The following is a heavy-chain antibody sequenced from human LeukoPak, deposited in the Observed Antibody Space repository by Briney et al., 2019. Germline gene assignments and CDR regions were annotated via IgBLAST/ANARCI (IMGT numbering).Heavy chain of an antibody. CDR3: ARGDDSSGYYLSGAFDI. D-gene: IGHD3-22*01. Sequence: PSETLSLTCTVSGGSISSYCWGWIRQPPGKGLEWIGYIYYSGSTNYNPSLKSRVTISVDTSKNQFSLKLSSVTAADTAVYYCARGDDSSGYYLSGAFDIWGQGTMVTVSS. V-gene: IGHV4-59*01. CDR2: IYYSGST. CDR1: GGSISSYC. J-gene: IGHJ3*02.